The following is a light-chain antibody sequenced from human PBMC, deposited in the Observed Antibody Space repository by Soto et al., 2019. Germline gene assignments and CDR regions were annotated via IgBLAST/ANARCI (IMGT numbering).Light chain of an antibody. J-gene: IGKJ4*01. Sequence: EIVLTQSPDTLSLSPGESATLSCRASQSVSSYLAWYQQKPGQAPRLLIYDASNRATGIPARFSGSGSGTDFTLTISSLEPEDFAVYYCQQYGSSPLTFGGGTKVDIK. CDR3: QQYGSSPLT. V-gene: IGKV3-11*01. CDR1: QSVSSY. CDR2: DAS.